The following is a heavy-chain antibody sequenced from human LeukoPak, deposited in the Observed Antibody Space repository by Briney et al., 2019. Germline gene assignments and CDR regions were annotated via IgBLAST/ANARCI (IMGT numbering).Heavy chain of an antibody. CDR2: IIPILGIA. CDR1: GGTFSSYT. Sequence: SVKVSCKASGGTFSSYTISWVRQAPGQGLEWMGRIIPILGIANYAQKFQGRVTITADKSTSTAYMELSSLRSEDTAVYYCARDKCTNGVCPYFDYWGQGTLVTVSS. D-gene: IGHD2-8*01. CDR3: ARDKCTNGVCPYFDY. J-gene: IGHJ4*02. V-gene: IGHV1-69*04.